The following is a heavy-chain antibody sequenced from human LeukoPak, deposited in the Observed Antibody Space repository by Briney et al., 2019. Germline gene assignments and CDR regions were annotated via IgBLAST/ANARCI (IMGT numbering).Heavy chain of an antibody. V-gene: IGHV3-30*18. CDR2: ISYDGSNK. CDR3: AKDLLLWFGELMVDY. J-gene: IGHJ4*02. Sequence: GGSLRLSCAASVFTFSSYGMHCLRQAPDKGPECVADISYDGSNKYYVDSVKGRLTISRYNSKNTLYLQMNSLRAEDTAVYYCAKDLLLWFGELMVDYWGQGTLVTVSS. CDR1: VFTFSSYG. D-gene: IGHD3-10*01.